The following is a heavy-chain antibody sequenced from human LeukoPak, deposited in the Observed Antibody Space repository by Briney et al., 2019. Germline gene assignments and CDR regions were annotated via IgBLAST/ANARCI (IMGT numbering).Heavy chain of an antibody. CDR2: IYYSGST. Sequence: SETLSLTCTVSGGSISSYYWSWIRQPPGKGLEWIGYIYYSGSTNYNPSLKSRVTISVDTSKNQFSLKLSSVTAADTAVYYCARQYSSRWIDYWGQGTLVTVSS. J-gene: IGHJ4*02. V-gene: IGHV4-59*08. CDR3: ARQYSSRWIDY. CDR1: GGSISSYY. D-gene: IGHD6-13*01.